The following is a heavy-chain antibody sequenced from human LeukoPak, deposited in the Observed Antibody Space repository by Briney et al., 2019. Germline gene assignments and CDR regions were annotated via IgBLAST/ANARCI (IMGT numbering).Heavy chain of an antibody. V-gene: IGHV1-2*02. J-gene: IGHJ4*02. Sequence: ASVKVSCKASGYIFTDYYIHWVRQAPGQGLEWMGWINPNSGGTNFAQKFQGRVTMTRDTSISTAYMDMSRLRSDDTAVYYCARDRRWELLDYGGQGTLVSVSS. CDR1: GYIFTDYY. CDR3: ARDRRWELLDY. D-gene: IGHD1-26*01. CDR2: INPNSGGT.